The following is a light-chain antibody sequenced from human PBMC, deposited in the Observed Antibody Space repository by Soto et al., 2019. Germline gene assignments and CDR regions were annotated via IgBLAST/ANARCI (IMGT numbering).Light chain of an antibody. Sequence: QSVLTQPASVSGSPGQSITISCTGTSSDVGGYNYVSWYQQHPGKAPKLMIYDVSNRPSGVSNRFSGSKSGNTASLTISGLQAEDEADYYCSSYTSSSTWVFGGGTKLDRP. CDR1: SSDVGGYNY. CDR3: SSYTSSSTWV. J-gene: IGLJ3*02. CDR2: DVS. V-gene: IGLV2-14*01.